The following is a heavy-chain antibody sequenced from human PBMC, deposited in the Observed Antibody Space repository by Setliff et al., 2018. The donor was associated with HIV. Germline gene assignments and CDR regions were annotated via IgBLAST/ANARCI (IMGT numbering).Heavy chain of an antibody. J-gene: IGHJ4*02. CDR3: ARHAVPHYYDSSGPS. CDR1: GGSICSSSYY. Sequence: SETLSLTCTVSGGSICSSSYYWGWIRQPPGKGLERIGNIYSGGTTYYNSSLRSRVTISVDTSKNQFSLKLNSVTAADTDVYYCARHAVPHYYDSSGPSRGPGTLVTVSS. D-gene: IGHD3-22*01. CDR2: IYSGGTT. V-gene: IGHV4-39*07.